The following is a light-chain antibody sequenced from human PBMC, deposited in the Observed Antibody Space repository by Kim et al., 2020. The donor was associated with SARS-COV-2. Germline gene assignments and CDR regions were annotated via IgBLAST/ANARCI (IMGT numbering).Light chain of an antibody. CDR3: QQYHTFPYT. V-gene: IGKV1-5*03. J-gene: IGKJ2*01. CDR2: NAS. Sequence: SASLGDRVTITCRASQSISDWLAWYQQKPGKAPQLLLYNASRLQSGVPSRYSGRGSGTDFTLTISSLQPGDFSTFFCQQYHTFPYTFGQGTKLEIK. CDR1: QSISDW.